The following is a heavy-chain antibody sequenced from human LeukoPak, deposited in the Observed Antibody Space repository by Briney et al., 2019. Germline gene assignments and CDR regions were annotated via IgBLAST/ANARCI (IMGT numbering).Heavy chain of an antibody. Sequence: GASVKVSCKVSGHTLTQSSIHWVRQTPEKGLQWLGSFDPKNGETLYVQKFQDRVTMTADTSIDTAYMVLSSLRSEDTALYYCTIESPRMSSVWGQGTTVTVSS. CDR1: GHTLTQSS. CDR3: TIESPRMSSV. V-gene: IGHV1-24*01. J-gene: IGHJ6*02. CDR2: FDPKNGET. D-gene: IGHD6-6*01.